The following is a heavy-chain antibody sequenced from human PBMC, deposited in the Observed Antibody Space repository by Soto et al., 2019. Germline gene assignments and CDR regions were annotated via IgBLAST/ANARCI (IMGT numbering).Heavy chain of an antibody. J-gene: IGHJ6*02. D-gene: IGHD6-19*01. Sequence: QVQLVESGGGEVQPGRSLRFSCAASGFTFNTYGMHWVRQAPGKGLEWVAVIWYDGSNKYYADSVKGRFTISRDNSKNTLYMEMNSLRAEDTAVYHCARGGYSAGWTYGMDVWGQGTTVTVS. CDR2: IWYDGSNK. V-gene: IGHV3-33*01. CDR1: GFTFNTYG. CDR3: ARGGYSAGWTYGMDV.